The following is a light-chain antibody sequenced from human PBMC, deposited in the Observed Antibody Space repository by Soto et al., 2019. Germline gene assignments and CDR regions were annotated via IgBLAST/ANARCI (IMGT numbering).Light chain of an antibody. CDR2: GAS. CDR1: QSVSSSY. J-gene: IGKJ5*01. V-gene: IGKV3-20*01. CDR3: QHYGSSPIT. Sequence: EIVLTQSPGTLSLSPGERATLSCRASQSVSSSYLAWYQQKSGQAPRLLIYGASSRATGIPDRFSGSGSGTDFTLTISRLEPEDFAAYYCQHYGSSPITFGQGTRLEIK.